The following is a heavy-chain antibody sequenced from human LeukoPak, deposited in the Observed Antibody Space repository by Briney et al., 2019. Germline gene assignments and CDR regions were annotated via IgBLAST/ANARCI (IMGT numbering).Heavy chain of an antibody. CDR1: GFTVSSYY. J-gene: IGHJ4*02. CDR2: IYSDGAT. V-gene: IGHV3-66*01. D-gene: IGHD3-10*01. Sequence: GGSLRLSCTASGFTVSSYYMAWVRQAPGKGLECVSFIYSDGATKYADSVRGRFIISRDNSKSTLFLQMNSLRAEDTALNYCARDLRFRDDYWGQGTLVTVSS. CDR3: ARDLRFRDDY.